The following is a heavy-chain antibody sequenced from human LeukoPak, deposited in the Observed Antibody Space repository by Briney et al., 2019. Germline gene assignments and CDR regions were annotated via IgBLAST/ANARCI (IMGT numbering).Heavy chain of an antibody. V-gene: IGHV4-59*11. CDR3: ARELHKFRWHYYDSSGYYLVIWFDP. CDR2: IYYSGTI. CDR1: GGSIRGHY. Sequence: SETLSLTCTVSGGSIRGHYWSWIRQPPGKGREWIGYIYYSGTINYNHSLKSRVTISVDTSKNQFSLKLSSVTAADTAVYYCARELHKFRWHYYDSSGYYLVIWFDPWGQGTLVTVSS. J-gene: IGHJ5*02. D-gene: IGHD3-22*01.